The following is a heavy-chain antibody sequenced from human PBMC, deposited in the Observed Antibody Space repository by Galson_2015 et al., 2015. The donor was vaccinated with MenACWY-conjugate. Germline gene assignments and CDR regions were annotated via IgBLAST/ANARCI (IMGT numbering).Heavy chain of an antibody. CDR3: AKGDDSSGCYNGGNDAFDI. Sequence: FLRLSCAASGFTFSSYAMSWVRQAPGKGLEWVSAISGSGGSTYYADSVKGRFTISRDNSKNTLYLQMNSLRAEDTAVYYCAKGDDSSGCYNGGNDAFDIWGQGTMVTVSS. D-gene: IGHD3-22*01. CDR2: ISGSGGST. CDR1: GFTFSSYA. V-gene: IGHV3-23*01. J-gene: IGHJ3*02.